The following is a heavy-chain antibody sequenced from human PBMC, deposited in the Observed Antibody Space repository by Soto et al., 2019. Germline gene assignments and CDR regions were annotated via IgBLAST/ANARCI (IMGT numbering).Heavy chain of an antibody. CDR1: GFTFSSYS. Sequence: EVHLVESGGGLVQPGGSLRLSCAASGFTFSSYSLNWVRQAPGKGLEWVSYITSSGTTVYYADSVRGRFTLSRDNAKNSLELQMTRRRDADPAVYYFARGSSSWADYFDFGGQGTLVTVSS. D-gene: IGHD6-13*01. CDR3: ARGSSSWADYFDF. CDR2: ITSSGTTV. J-gene: IGHJ4*02. V-gene: IGHV3-48*02.